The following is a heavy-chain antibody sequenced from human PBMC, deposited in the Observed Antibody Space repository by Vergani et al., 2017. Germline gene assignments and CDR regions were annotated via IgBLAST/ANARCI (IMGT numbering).Heavy chain of an antibody. V-gene: IGHV4-34*01. CDR1: GGSFSGYY. CDR3: AREGWRWGYCTNGVCSNYYYYYMDV. Sequence: QVQLQQWGAGLLKPSETLSLTCAVYGGSFSGYYWSWIRQPPGKGLEWIGEINHSGSTNYNPSLKSRVTISVDTSKNQFSLKLSSVTAADTALYYCAREGWRWGYCTNGVCSNYYYYYMDVWGKGTTVTVSS. D-gene: IGHD2-8*01. CDR2: INHSGST. J-gene: IGHJ6*03.